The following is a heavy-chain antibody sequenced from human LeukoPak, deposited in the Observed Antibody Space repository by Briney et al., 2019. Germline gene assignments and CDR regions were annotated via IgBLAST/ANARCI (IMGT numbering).Heavy chain of an antibody. J-gene: IGHJ4*02. CDR1: GYTFTGYY. Sequence: ASVKVSCKASGYTFTGYYMHWVRQAPGQGLEWMGWISAYNGNTNYAQKLQGRVTMTTDTSTSTAYMELRSLRSDDTAVYYCARAQVVRGVIMYFDYWGQGTLVTVSS. V-gene: IGHV1-18*04. D-gene: IGHD3-10*01. CDR3: ARAQVVRGVIMYFDY. CDR2: ISAYNGNT.